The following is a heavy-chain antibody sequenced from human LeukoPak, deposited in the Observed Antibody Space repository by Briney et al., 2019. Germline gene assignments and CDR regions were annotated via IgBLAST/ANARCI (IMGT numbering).Heavy chain of an antibody. J-gene: IGHJ4*02. CDR3: ARGGTAIAARPKYLRFDY. CDR1: GGSISSYY. Sequence: PSETLSLTCTVSGGSISSYYWSWIRQPAGKGLEWIGRIYTSGSTNYNPSLKSRVTMSVDTSKNQFSLKLTSVTAADTAVYYCARGGTAIAARPKYLRFDYWGQGTLVTVSS. D-gene: IGHD6-6*01. CDR2: IYTSGST. V-gene: IGHV4-4*07.